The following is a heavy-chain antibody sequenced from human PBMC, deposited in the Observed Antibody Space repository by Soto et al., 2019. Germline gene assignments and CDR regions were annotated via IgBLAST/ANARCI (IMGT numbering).Heavy chain of an antibody. CDR1: GGSISSYY. CDR2: IYYSGST. CDR3: ERMNTVTTGLSY. V-gene: IGHV4-59*01. D-gene: IGHD4-17*01. Sequence: SETLSLTCTVSGGSISSYYWNWIRQPPGKGLEWIGYIYYSGSTKYNPSLKSRVSISVDTSKNQFSLKLSSVTDADTAMYYCERMNTVTTGLSYCGQGTLVPVSS. J-gene: IGHJ4*02.